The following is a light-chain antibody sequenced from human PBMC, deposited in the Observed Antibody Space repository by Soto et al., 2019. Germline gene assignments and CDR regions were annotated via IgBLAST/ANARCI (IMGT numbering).Light chain of an antibody. J-gene: IGKJ5*01. V-gene: IGKV3-15*01. Sequence: EIVMTQSPGTLSVSPGERATLSCRASQSVSGNLAWYHQKPGQAPRLLIYGASTRATGISARFSGSGSGTEFTLTISSLQSEDFAVYYCQQYNNWPITFGQGTRLEIK. CDR1: QSVSGN. CDR3: QQYNNWPIT. CDR2: GAS.